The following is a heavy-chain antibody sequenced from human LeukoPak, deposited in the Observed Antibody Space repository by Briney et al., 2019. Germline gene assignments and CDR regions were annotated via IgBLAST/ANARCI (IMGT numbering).Heavy chain of an antibody. V-gene: IGHV1-18*01. D-gene: IGHD2-15*01. Sequence: ASVKVSCKASGYTFTSYGVSWVRQAPGQGLERMGWISAYNGNTNYAQKLQGRVTMTTDTSTSTAYMELRSLRSDDTAVYYCARDPDGPYCSGGSCYGYWGQGTLVTVSS. CDR3: ARDPDGPYCSGGSCYGY. CDR2: ISAYNGNT. J-gene: IGHJ4*02. CDR1: GYTFTSYG.